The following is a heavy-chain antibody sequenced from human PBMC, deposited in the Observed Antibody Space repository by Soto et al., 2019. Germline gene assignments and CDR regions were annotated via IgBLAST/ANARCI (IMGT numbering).Heavy chain of an antibody. CDR1: GGSMRNYY. J-gene: IGHJ4*02. V-gene: IGHV4-59*01. Sequence: SETLSLTCSVSGGSMRNYYWNWIRQPPGRGLEWIGYVYHSGSTNYNPSLKSRVSMSADVSRNHFSLTLHSVTAADTAVYFCTSSYSTSSSPDYWCQGTLVTVSS. CDR3: TSSYSTSSSPDY. D-gene: IGHD6-6*01. CDR2: VYHSGST.